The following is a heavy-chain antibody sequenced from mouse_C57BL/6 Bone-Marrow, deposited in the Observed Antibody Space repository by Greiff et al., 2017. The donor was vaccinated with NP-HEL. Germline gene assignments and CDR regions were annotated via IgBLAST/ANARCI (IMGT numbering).Heavy chain of an antibody. CDR1: GFTFSSYA. D-gene: IGHD2-3*01. CDR3: ARGGYYLFAY. CDR2: ISDGGSYT. J-gene: IGHJ3*01. Sequence: EVQRVESGGGLVKPGGSLKLSCAASGFTFSSYAMSWVRQTPEKRLEWVATISDGGSYTYYPDNVKGRFTISRDNAKNNLYLQMSHLKSEDTAMYYCARGGYYLFAYWDQGTLVTVSA. V-gene: IGHV5-4*01.